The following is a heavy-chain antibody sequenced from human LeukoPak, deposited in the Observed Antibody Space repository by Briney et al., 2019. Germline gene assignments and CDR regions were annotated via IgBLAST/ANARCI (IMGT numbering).Heavy chain of an antibody. CDR1: GFIVSGTY. J-gene: IGHJ4*02. V-gene: IGHV3-53*05. Sequence: GGSLRLSCAASGFIVSGTYMTWVRQAPGKGLECVSIIYSGGDTYYTDSVKGRFTISRDNSKNALYLQMNSLRAEDTAVYYCAKDLSSSGSYSSVDYWGQGTLVTVSS. CDR3: AKDLSSSGSYSSVDY. CDR2: IYSGGDT. D-gene: IGHD1-26*01.